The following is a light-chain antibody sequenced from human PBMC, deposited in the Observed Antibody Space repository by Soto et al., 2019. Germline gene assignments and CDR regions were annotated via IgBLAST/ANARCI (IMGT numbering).Light chain of an antibody. V-gene: IGKV3-15*01. CDR3: QQYDNGPPWT. CDR1: QSVNSN. CDR2: GAS. Sequence: EVVMTQSPATLSASPGERVTLSCRASQSVNSNLAWYQQKPGQAPRLLIYGASTRATGIPARFSGSGSGAEFTLTISSLQSEDLAVYYCQQYDNGPPWTFGQGTKVEIK. J-gene: IGKJ1*01.